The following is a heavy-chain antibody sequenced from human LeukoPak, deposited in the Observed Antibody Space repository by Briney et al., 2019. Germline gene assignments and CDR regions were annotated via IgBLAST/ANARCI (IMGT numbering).Heavy chain of an antibody. CDR2: IYYSKNT. Sequence: PSETLSLTCTVSGGSISSSSAYWGWIRQPPGKGLQWIGSIYYSKNTYYNPSLKSRVTISADTSKNQFSLTLGSVSATDTAVYYCVSPRGFSYGYFDYWGQGTLVTVSS. D-gene: IGHD5-18*01. CDR3: VSPRGFSYGYFDY. J-gene: IGHJ4*02. V-gene: IGHV4-39*01. CDR1: GGSISSSSAY.